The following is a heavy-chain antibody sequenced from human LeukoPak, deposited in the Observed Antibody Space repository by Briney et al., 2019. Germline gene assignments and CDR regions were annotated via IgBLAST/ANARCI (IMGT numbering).Heavy chain of an antibody. V-gene: IGHV5-51*01. CDR2: IYPGDSDT. D-gene: IGHD5-12*01. J-gene: IGHJ6*02. Sequence: GESLKISCKTSGYSFTTYWIGWAGQMPGKGLEWMGFIYPGDSDTRYSPSFQGQVTISADKSISTAYLQWNSLKASDTAMYYCAREYSGYYYYYGMDVWGQGTSVTVSS. CDR3: AREYSGYYYYYGMDV. CDR1: GYSFTTYW.